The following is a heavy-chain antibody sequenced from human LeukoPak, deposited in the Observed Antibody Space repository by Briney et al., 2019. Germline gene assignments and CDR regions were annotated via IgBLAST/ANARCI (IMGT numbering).Heavy chain of an antibody. D-gene: IGHD5-18*01. Sequence: PGGSLRLSCAASGFTFSDYAMTWVRQAPGKGLEWVSSISSSSYIYYADSVKGRFTISRDNAKNTLYLQMNSLRAEDTAVYYCARDTAMVTNYWGQGTLVTVSS. V-gene: IGHV3-69-1*01. CDR2: ISSSSYI. CDR3: ARDTAMVTNY. CDR1: GFTFSDYA. J-gene: IGHJ4*02.